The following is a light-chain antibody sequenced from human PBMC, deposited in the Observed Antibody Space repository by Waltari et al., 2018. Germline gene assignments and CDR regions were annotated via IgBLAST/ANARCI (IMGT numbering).Light chain of an antibody. CDR1: QSLLHSNGYNY. V-gene: IGKV2-28*01. Sequence: DIVMTQSPLSLPVTPVEPASISCRSSQSLLHSNGYNYLDWYLQKPGQSPQLLIYLGSNRASGVPDRFSGSGSGTDFTLKINRVEAEDVGVYYCMQALQTPWTFGQGTKVEIK. CDR2: LGS. CDR3: MQALQTPWT. J-gene: IGKJ1*01.